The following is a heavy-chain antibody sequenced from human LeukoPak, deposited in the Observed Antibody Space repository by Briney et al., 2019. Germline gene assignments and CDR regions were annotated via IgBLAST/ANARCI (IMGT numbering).Heavy chain of an antibody. CDR2: ISSSSSYI. CDR1: GFTFSDYY. Sequence: GRSLRLSCAASGFTFSDYYMSWIRQAPGKGLEWVSSISSSSSYIYYADSVKGRFTISRDNAKNSLYLQMNSLRAEDTAVYYCATLHFYCGGDCYSNYWGQGTLVTVSS. CDR3: ATLHFYCGGDCYSNY. D-gene: IGHD2-21*02. J-gene: IGHJ4*02. V-gene: IGHV3-11*06.